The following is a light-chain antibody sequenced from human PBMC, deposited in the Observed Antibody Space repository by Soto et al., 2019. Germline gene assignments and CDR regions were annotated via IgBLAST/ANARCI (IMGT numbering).Light chain of an antibody. Sequence: QSVLTQPPSASGTPGQRVTISCSGSSSNIGSNYVYWYQQLPGTAPKLLIYRNNQRPSGVPDRFSGSKSGTSASLAISGLRSGDEADYYCAAWDDSLSGPVYVFDIGTKVTVL. CDR2: RNN. CDR3: AAWDDSLSGPVYV. CDR1: SSNIGSNY. V-gene: IGLV1-47*01. J-gene: IGLJ1*01.